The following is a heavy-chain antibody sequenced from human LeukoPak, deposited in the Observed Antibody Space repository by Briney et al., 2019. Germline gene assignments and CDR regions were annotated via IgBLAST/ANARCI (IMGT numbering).Heavy chain of an antibody. CDR1: GGTINSYY. J-gene: IGHJ4*02. CDR3: ARRHGSGRSDY. V-gene: IGHV4-59*08. Sequence: SETLSLTRTVSGGTINSYYWNWIRQPPGKGLEWIGYISYSGSANYNPSLKSRITISVDTSKNQVSLRLSSVTAADTAVYYCARRHGSGRSDYWGQGTLVTVSS. D-gene: IGHD3-10*01. CDR2: ISYSGSA.